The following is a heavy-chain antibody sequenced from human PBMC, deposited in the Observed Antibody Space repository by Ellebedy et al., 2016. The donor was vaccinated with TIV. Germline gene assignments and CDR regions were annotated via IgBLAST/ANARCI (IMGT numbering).Heavy chain of an antibody. D-gene: IGHD3-10*01. V-gene: IGHV3-49*03. CDR2: IRSKAYGGTT. CDR3: SRIYGTGTFLPDY. CDR1: GFTFGDFG. Sequence: GESLKISCSTSGFTFGDFGLSWFRQAPGKGLEWVGLIRSKAYGGTTEYAASVKGRFTISRDDPTSIGHLQMSSLKTEDTAVYHCSRIYGTGTFLPDYWGQGTLVTVSS. J-gene: IGHJ4*02.